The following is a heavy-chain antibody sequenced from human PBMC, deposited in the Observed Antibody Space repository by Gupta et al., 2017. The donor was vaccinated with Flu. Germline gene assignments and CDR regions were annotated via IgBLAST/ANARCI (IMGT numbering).Heavy chain of an antibody. CDR1: GFSFSTYS. D-gene: IGHD2-8*01. V-gene: IGHV3-21*01. CDR2: ISSSSSFI. Sequence: EVHLVESGGGLVKPGGSLRLSCAASGFSFSTYSFNWVRQAPGKGLEWVSSISSSSSFIYYAVSVRGRFTVSRDNAKNSLFLHMDNLRAEDAAIYYCVRSFSYANGASYDYWGQVSQVTMSS. CDR3: VRSFSYANGASYDY. J-gene: IGHJ4*02.